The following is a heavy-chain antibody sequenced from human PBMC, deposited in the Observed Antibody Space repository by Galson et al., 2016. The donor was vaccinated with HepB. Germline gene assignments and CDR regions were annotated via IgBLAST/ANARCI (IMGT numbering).Heavy chain of an antibody. Sequence: SVKVSCKASGYTFTNYYISWVRQAPGQGLEWLGWIHADNGDTNYAHMFQGRATITTDTSTTTAYMELTSLRSDDTAVYYCARGHCTRTNCYWNFDHWGQGTLVTVSS. CDR3: ARGHCTRTNCYWNFDH. CDR1: GYTFTNYY. J-gene: IGHJ4*02. D-gene: IGHD2-2*01. CDR2: IHADNGDT. V-gene: IGHV1-18*01.